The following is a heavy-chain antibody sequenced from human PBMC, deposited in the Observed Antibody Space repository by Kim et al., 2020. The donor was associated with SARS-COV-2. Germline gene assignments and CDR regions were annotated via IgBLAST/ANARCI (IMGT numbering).Heavy chain of an antibody. V-gene: IGHV3-30*04. CDR2: TSYDGSNK. CDR3: ARVEGAQWLVQSFFDY. D-gene: IGHD6-19*01. J-gene: IGHJ4*02. CDR1: GFTFSSYA. Sequence: GGSLRLSCAASGFTFSSYAMHWVRQAPGKGLEWVAVTSYDGSNKYYADSVKGRFTISRDNSKNTLYLQMNSLRAEDTAVYYCARVEGAQWLVQSFFDYWGRGTLVTVSS.